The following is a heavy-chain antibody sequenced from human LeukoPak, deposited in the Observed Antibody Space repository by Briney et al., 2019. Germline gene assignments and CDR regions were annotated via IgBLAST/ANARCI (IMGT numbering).Heavy chain of an antibody. V-gene: IGHV3-53*04. CDR2: IYNDGRT. J-gene: IGHJ4*02. Sequence: GGSLRLSCAASGFAVSSNYMSWVRQAPGRGLEWVSVIYNDGRTFYADSVKGRFTMSRHNSQNTLFLQMDSLRAEDMAVYYCARVPLHPTISHFDYWGQGTLVTVSS. CDR1: GFAVSSNY. D-gene: IGHD1-14*01. CDR3: ARVPLHPTISHFDY.